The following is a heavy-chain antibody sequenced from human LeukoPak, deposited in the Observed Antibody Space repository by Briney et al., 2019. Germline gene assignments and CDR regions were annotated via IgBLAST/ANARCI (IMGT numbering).Heavy chain of an antibody. Sequence: ASVKVSCKASGYTFTSYGVSWVRQAPGQGLEWMGWISAYNGNTNYAQKLQGRVTMTTDTSTSTAYMELRSLRSDDTAVYYCAGEYYYGSGSYYKTLRVDWFDPWGQGTLVTVSS. CDR3: AGEYYYGSGSYYKTLRVDWFDP. V-gene: IGHV1-18*01. J-gene: IGHJ5*02. D-gene: IGHD3-10*01. CDR1: GYTFTSYG. CDR2: ISAYNGNT.